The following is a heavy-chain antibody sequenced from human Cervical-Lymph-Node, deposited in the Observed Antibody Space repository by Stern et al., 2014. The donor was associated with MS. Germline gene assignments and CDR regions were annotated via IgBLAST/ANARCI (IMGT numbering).Heavy chain of an antibody. V-gene: IGHV1-24*01. J-gene: IGHJ6*02. CDR2: FDSDVGET. D-gene: IGHD1-26*01. CDR1: GYILSDIS. Sequence: VQLVQSGAEVKKPGASVKVSCKVSGYILSDISMHWVRQAPGKGLEWMVGFDSDVGETIYAQKFQGRVTMTEDTQKDTADLELSSLRADDTAVYYCATDVATGRDPTHYSHYGMDVWGQGTTVTVSS. CDR3: ATDVATGRDPTHYSHYGMDV.